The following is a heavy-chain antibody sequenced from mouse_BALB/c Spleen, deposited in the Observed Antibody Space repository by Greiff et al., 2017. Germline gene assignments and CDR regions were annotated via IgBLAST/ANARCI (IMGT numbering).Heavy chain of an antibody. CDR3: ARSITDYGYVDYAMDY. Sequence: QVTLKVSGPGILKPSQTLSLTCSFSGFSLSTSGMGVGWIRQPSGKGLEWLAHIWWDDDKYYNPSLKSRLTISKDTSRNQVFLKITSVDTAGTATYYCARSITDYGYVDYAMDYWGQGTSVTVSS. CDR1: GFSLSTSGMG. V-gene: IGHV8-8*01. CDR2: IWWDDDK. D-gene: IGHD1-2*01. J-gene: IGHJ4*01.